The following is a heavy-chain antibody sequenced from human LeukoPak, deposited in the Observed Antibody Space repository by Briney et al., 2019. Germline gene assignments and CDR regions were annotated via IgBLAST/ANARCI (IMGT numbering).Heavy chain of an antibody. V-gene: IGHV4-59*11. D-gene: IGHD1-26*01. J-gene: IGHJ4*02. CDR3: ARGAYSGSYYYFDY. CDR1: GGSISSHF. CDR2: IYHSVST. Sequence: SETLSLTCTVSGGSISSHFWSWIRQPPGKGLEWIGYIYHSVSTNYNPSLKSRVTMSVDTSKNQFSLKLSSVTAADTAVYYCARGAYSGSYYYFDYWGQGTLVTVSS.